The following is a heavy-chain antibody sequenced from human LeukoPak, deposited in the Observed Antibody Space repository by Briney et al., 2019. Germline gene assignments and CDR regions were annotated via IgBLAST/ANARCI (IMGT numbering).Heavy chain of an antibody. D-gene: IGHD2-2*02. V-gene: IGHV4-39*01. J-gene: IGHJ4*02. CDR1: GGSISSSSYY. Sequence: PSETLSLTCTVSGGSISSSSYYWGWIRQPPGKGLEWIGSIYYSGSTYYNPSLKSRVTISVDTSKNQFSLKLSSVTAADTAVYYCARRTIYCSSTGCYNGFDYWGQGTLVTVSS. CDR2: IYYSGST. CDR3: ARRTIYCSSTGCYNGFDY.